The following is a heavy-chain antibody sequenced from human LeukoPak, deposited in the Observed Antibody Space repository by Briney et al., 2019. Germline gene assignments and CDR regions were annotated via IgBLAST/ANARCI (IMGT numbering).Heavy chain of an antibody. CDR1: GGSFSGYS. V-gene: IGHV4-34*01. Sequence: PSETLSLTCAVYGGSFSGYSWNWIRQPPVKGLEWIGEINHSGGTNYNPSLKSRVTISVDTSKKQFSLKLSSVTAADTAVYYCARVVDLVGRVSGGDCLDYWGQGTLVTVSS. CDR3: ARVVDLVGRVSGGDCLDY. J-gene: IGHJ4*02. CDR2: INHSGGT. D-gene: IGHD2-15*01.